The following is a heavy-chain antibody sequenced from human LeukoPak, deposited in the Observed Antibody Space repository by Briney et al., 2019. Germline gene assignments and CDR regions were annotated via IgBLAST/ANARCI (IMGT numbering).Heavy chain of an antibody. CDR3: ASDGWAAAGHNYMDV. V-gene: IGHV4-59*08. D-gene: IGHD6-13*01. J-gene: IGHJ6*03. CDR1: GGSMSSYY. Sequence: SETLSLTCTVSGGSMSSYYWSWIRQPPGKGLEWIGYVYYSGTTNYNPSLKSRVTISVDTSKNQFSLKLSSVTAADTAVYYCASDGWAAAGHNYMDVWGKGTTVTVSS. CDR2: VYYSGTT.